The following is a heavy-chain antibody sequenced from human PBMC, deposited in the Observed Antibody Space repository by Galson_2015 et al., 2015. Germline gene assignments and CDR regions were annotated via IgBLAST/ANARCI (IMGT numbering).Heavy chain of an antibody. D-gene: IGHD6-19*01. Sequence: SLRLSCAASGFTFSSYAMSWVRQAPGKGLQWVSTISDGGIRTLYADSVKGRFTISRDNSKDTLYLQMNSLRAEDTAVYYCARIVAVATACWGQGTLVTVSS. CDR1: GFTFSSYA. CDR2: ISDGGIRT. J-gene: IGHJ4*02. CDR3: ARIVAVATAC. V-gene: IGHV3-23*01.